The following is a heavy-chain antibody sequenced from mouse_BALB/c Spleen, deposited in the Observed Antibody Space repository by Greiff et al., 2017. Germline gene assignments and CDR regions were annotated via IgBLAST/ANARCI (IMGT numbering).Heavy chain of an antibody. V-gene: IGHV3-2*02. CDR1: GYSITSDYA. CDR3: AAMITSYAMDY. CDR2: ISYSGST. D-gene: IGHD2-4*01. J-gene: IGHJ4*01. Sequence: DVQLQESGPGLVKPSQSLSLTCTVTGYSITSDYAWNWIRQFPGNKLEWMGYISYSGSTSYNPSLKSRISITRDTSKNQFFLQLNSVTTEDTATYYCAAMITSYAMDYWGQGTSVTVSS.